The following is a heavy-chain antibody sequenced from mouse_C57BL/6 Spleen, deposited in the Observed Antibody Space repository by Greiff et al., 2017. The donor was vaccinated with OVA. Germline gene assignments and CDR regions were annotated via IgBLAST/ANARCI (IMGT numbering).Heavy chain of an antibody. CDR1: GFNIKNTY. Sequence: EVKLVESVAELVRPGASVKLSCTASGFNIKNTYMHWVKQRPEQGLEWIGRIDPANGNTKYAPKFQGKATITADTSSNTAYLQLSSLTSEDTAIYYCALLWFSTEYFDYWGQGTTLTVSS. CDR3: ALLWFSTEYFDY. D-gene: IGHD2-9*01. CDR2: IDPANGNT. J-gene: IGHJ2*01. V-gene: IGHV14-3*01.